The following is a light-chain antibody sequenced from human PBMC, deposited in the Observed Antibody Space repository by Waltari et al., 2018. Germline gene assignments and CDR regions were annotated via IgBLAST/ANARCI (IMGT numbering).Light chain of an antibody. V-gene: IGLV3-1*01. Sequence: SYELTQPPSVSVSPGQPATITCAGVYLEQNSSCWYQQKPGQSPTVVIYQNNRRPSWIPERFSGSKSGNTATLTISGTQSIDEADYYCQTWGSSVLVFGGGTKLTVL. CDR1: YLEQNS. J-gene: IGLJ2*01. CDR3: QTWGSSVLV. CDR2: QNN.